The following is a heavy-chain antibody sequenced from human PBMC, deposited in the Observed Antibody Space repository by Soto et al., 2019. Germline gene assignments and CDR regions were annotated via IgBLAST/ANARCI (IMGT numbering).Heavy chain of an antibody. V-gene: IGHV3-74*01. CDR1: GFTFSTYW. Sequence: LSCAASGFTFSTYWMHWVRQAPGKGLVWVSRMNTDGTTTDYADSVKGRFTISRDNAKSTLYLQMNGLRAEDTAVYFCVRGTSGWPGMDYWGQGTLVTVSS. CDR2: MNTDGTTT. J-gene: IGHJ4*02. D-gene: IGHD6-19*01. CDR3: VRGTSGWPGMDY.